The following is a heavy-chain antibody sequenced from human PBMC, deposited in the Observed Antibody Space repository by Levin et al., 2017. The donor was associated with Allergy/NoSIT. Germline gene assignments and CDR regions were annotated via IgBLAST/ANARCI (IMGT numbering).Heavy chain of an antibody. CDR2: VHTSGSA. V-gene: IGHV4-4*07. Sequence: SQTLSLTCTVSGGSTSNYYGSWIRQPAGGGLEWIGRVHTSGSADYNPSLKSRVTMSIDTSRNRFSLRLTSVTAADTAGYYCARGNIRGRTYTVWFDPWGQGTLVTVPS. CDR3: ARGNIRGRTYTVWFDP. J-gene: IGHJ5*02. D-gene: IGHD2/OR15-2a*01. CDR1: GGSTSNYY.